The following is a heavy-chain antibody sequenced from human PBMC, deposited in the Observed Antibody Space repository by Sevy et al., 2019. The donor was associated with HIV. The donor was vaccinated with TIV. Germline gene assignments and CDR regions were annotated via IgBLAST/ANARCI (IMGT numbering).Heavy chain of an antibody. CDR1: GGSVSSSSYY. V-gene: IGHV4-39*02. D-gene: IGHD6-13*01. CDR2: IYYSGST. J-gene: IGHJ4*02. CDR3: AREGPRIAQFDY. Sequence: SETLSLTCTVSGGSVSSSSYYWGWIRQPPGKGLDWIGSIYYSGSTYYNPSLKSRVTISVDTSKNQFSLKVRSVTAADTAVYYCAREGPRIAQFDYWGQGALDTVSS.